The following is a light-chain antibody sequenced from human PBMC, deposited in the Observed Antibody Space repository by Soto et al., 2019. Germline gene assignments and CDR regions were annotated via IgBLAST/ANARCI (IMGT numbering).Light chain of an antibody. CDR1: QSVNSNY. CDR3: QQYTT. CDR2: DAS. V-gene: IGKV3-20*01. J-gene: IGKJ1*01. Sequence: EIVLTKSPCTVSLSTGDGASLSCRASQSVNSNYLAWYQQKPGQAPRLLIYDASSRATGVPDRFGGSGSGTDFTLTISRLEPEDFAVYYCQQYTTFGQGTKVDIK.